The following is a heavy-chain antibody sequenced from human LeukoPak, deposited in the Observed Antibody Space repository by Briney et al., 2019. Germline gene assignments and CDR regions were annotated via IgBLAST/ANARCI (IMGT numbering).Heavy chain of an antibody. CDR1: GFTFNSYW. CDR3: VRHNYGYDY. CDR2: ILNDGGST. J-gene: IGHJ4*02. Sequence: GGSLRFSCAASGFTFNSYWMPWVRQAPGEGPVWVAHILNDGGSTSYADSVKGRFTISRDNAKNTLSLQMNSLRAEDTAVYYCVRHNYGYDYWGQGTPVTVSS. V-gene: IGHV3-74*01. D-gene: IGHD5-18*01.